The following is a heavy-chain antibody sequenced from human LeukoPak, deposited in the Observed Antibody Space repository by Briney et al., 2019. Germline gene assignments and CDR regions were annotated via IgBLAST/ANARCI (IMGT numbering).Heavy chain of an antibody. J-gene: IGHJ4*02. CDR2: IYYSGST. V-gene: IGHV4-59*12. Sequence: SETLSLTCTVSGGSISSYYWSWIRQPPGKGLEWIGYIYYSGSTNYNPSLKSRVTISVDTSKSQFSLKVNSVTAADTAVYYCARVDSRASRGYFDYWGQGTLVTVSS. D-gene: IGHD2/OR15-2a*01. CDR3: ARVDSRASRGYFDY. CDR1: GGSISSYY.